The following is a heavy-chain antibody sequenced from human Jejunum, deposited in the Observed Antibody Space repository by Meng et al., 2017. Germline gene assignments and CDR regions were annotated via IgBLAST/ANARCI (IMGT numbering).Heavy chain of an antibody. CDR1: GYTFKIYG. D-gene: IGHD3-3*01. CDR3: ARVASFVSDY. J-gene: IGHJ4*02. V-gene: IGHV1-18*01. CDR2: INAYNCNT. Sequence: QSRLVASGVEVKKPGASVKVSCKASGYTFKIYGISGVRQATGQGLEWMGWINAYNCNTNYEEKLQGRVTMTTDTSTSTAYMELRNLRSDDTAVYYCARVASFVSDYWGQGTLVTVSS.